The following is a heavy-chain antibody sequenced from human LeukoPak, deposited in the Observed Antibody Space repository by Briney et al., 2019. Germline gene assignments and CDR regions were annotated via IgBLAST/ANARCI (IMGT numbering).Heavy chain of an antibody. CDR3: ATDSYYGFDSWGEGTVVTVSSGFDS. D-gene: IGHD4-11*01. CDR2: IRYDGSNK. V-gene: IGHV3-30*02. CDR1: GFTFGSYG. Sequence: PGGSLRLSCAASGFTFGSYGMHWVRQAPGKGLEGVAFIRYDGSNKYYADSVKGRFTISRDNSKNTLYLQMNSLTADDTAVYYCATDSYYGFDSWGEGTVVTVSSGFDSWGQGTLVTVSS. J-gene: IGHJ4*02.